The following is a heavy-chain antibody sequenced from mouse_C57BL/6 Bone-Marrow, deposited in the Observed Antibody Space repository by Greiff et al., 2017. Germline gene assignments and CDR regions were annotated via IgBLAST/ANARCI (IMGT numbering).Heavy chain of an antibody. CDR1: GFTFSDYG. J-gene: IGHJ3*01. Sequence: EVKLLESGGGLVKPGASLKLSCAASGFTFSDYGMHWVRQAPEKGLEWVAYISSGSSTIYYADTVKGRYTISRDNAKNTLFLQMTSLRCEDTAMYYCASITTRFAYWGEGTLVTVSA. CDR2: ISSGSSTI. CDR3: ASITTRFAY. V-gene: IGHV5-17*01. D-gene: IGHD1-1*01.